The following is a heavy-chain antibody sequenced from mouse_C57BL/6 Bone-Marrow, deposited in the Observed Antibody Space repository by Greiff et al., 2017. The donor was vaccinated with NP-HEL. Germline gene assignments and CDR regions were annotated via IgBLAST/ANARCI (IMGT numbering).Heavy chain of an antibody. CDR3: ARNDYDASYALDY. CDR1: GYTFTSYW. Sequence: QVQLQQPGAELVMPGASVKLSCKASGYTFTSYWMHWVKQRPGQGLEWIGEIDPSDSYTNYNQKFKGKSTLTVDKSSSTAYMQLSSLTSEDSAVYYCARNDYDASYALDYWGQGTSVTVSA. V-gene: IGHV1-69*01. J-gene: IGHJ4*01. D-gene: IGHD2-4*01. CDR2: IDPSDSYT.